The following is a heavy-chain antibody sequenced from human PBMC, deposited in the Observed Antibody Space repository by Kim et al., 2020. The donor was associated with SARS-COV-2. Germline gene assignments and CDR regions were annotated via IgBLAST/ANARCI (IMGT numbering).Heavy chain of an antibody. CDR3: ARDRGRSYDSSGYYYLYYYYGMDV. CDR2: ISAYNGNT. V-gene: IGHV1-18*01. D-gene: IGHD3-22*01. Sequence: ASVKVSCKASGYTFTSYGISWVRQAPGQGLEWMGWISAYNGNTNYAQKLQGRVTMTTDTSTSTAYMELRSLRSDDTAVYYCARDRGRSYDSSGYYYLYYYYGMDVWDQGTTVTVSS. J-gene: IGHJ6*02. CDR1: GYTFTSYG.